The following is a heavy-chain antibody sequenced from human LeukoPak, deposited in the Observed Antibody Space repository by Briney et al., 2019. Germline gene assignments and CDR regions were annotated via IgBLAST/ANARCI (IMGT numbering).Heavy chain of an antibody. D-gene: IGHD5-18*01. CDR1: GFTFSSHA. V-gene: IGHV3-30*03. Sequence: GGSLRLSCAASGFTFSSHAMHWVRQAPGKGLEWVAVISYDGSKKYYADSVKGRFTFSRDNSKNTLYLQMNSLRAEDTAVYYCARGAPERGYSLDYWGQGTLVTVSS. CDR3: ARGAPERGYSLDY. CDR2: ISYDGSKK. J-gene: IGHJ4*02.